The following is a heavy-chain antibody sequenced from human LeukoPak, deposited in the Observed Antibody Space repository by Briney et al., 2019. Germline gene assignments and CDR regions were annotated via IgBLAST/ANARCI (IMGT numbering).Heavy chain of an antibody. CDR2: ISWNSGSI. CDR1: GFTFDDYA. J-gene: IGHJ3*02. CDR3: AKGHYYDTRGAFDI. D-gene: IGHD3-22*01. V-gene: IGHV3-9*01. Sequence: GGFLRLSCAASGFTFDDYAMHWVRQAPGKGLEWVSGISWNSGSIGYADSVKGRFTISRDNAKNSLYLQMNSLRAEDTALYYCAKGHYYDTRGAFDIWGQGTMVTVSS.